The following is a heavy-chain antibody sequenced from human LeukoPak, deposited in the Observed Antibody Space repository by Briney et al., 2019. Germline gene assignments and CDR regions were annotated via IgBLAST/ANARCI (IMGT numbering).Heavy chain of an antibody. CDR1: GFTFSDYY. CDR3: ARVPRDHYYDY. Sequence: GGSLRLSCAVSGFTFSDYYVSWIRQAPGKGLEWVSYISGSGSIISYTDSVKGRFTISRDNAKNSLYLQMNSLRAEDTAVYYCARVPRDHYYDYRGQGTLVTVSS. J-gene: IGHJ4*02. V-gene: IGHV3-11*01. CDR2: ISGSGSII.